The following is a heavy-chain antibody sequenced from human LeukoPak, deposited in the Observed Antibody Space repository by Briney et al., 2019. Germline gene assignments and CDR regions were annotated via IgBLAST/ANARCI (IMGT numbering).Heavy chain of an antibody. J-gene: IGHJ4*02. Sequence: PSETLSLTCAVYGGSFSGYYWSLIRQPPGKGLEWIGEINHSGSTNYNPSLKSRVTISVDTSKNQFSLKLSSVTAADTAVYYCARGPRIAVAGIWGQGTLVTVSS. D-gene: IGHD6-19*01. V-gene: IGHV4-34*01. CDR1: GGSFSGYY. CDR2: INHSGST. CDR3: ARGPRIAVAGI.